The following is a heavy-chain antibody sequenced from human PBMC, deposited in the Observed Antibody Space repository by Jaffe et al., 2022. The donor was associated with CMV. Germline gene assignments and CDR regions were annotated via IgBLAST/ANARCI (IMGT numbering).Heavy chain of an antibody. V-gene: IGHV4-34*01. CDR3: ARLKGVRGVIINWFDP. J-gene: IGHJ5*02. D-gene: IGHD3-10*01. Sequence: QVQLQQWGAGLLKPSETLSLTCAVYGGSFSGYYWSWIRQPPGKGLEWIGEINHSGSTNYNPSLKSRVTISVDTSKNQFSLKLSSVTAADTAVYYCARLKGVRGVIINWFDPWGQGTLVTVSS. CDR1: GGSFSGYY. CDR2: INHSGST.